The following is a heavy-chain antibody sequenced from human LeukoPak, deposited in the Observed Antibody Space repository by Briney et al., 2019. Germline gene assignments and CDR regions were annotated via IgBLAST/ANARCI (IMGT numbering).Heavy chain of an antibody. CDR2: IYHSGST. V-gene: IGHV4-34*01. J-gene: IGHJ3*02. CDR1: GGSFSGYY. CDR3: ARDYGGNQDDAFDI. D-gene: IGHD4-23*01. Sequence: SETLSLTCAVYGGSFSGYYWSWIRQPPGKGLEWIGEIYHSGSTNYNPSLKSRVTISVDKSKNQFSLKLSSVTAADTAVYYCARDYGGNQDDAFDIWGQGTMVTVSS.